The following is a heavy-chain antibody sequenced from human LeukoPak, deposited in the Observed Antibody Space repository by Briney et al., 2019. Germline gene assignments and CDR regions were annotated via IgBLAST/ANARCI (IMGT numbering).Heavy chain of an antibody. J-gene: IGHJ4*02. CDR1: GGSFSGYY. CDR2: INHSGST. D-gene: IGHD3-22*01. CDR3: ARGTHFPRYYDSSGYYYYFDY. V-gene: IGHV4-34*01. Sequence: PSETLSLTCAVYGGSFSGYYWSWIRQPPGKGLEWIGEINHSGSTNYNPSLKSRVTISVDTSKNQFSLKLSSVTAADTAVYYCARGTHFPRYYDSSGYYYYFDYWGQGTLVTVSS.